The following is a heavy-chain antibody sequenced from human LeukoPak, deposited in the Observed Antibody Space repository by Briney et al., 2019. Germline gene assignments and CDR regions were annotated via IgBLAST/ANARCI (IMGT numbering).Heavy chain of an antibody. D-gene: IGHD4/OR15-4a*01. CDR2: IYYDDRT. CDR1: GFTVSDNS. Sequence: GGTLRLSCTVSGFTVSDNSMSWVRQAPGKGLEWVSFIYYDDRTHYSDSVKGRFTISRDNSKNTLYLQMNSLRAEDTAVYYCARRAGAYSHPYDYWGQGTLVTVSS. V-gene: IGHV3-53*01. CDR3: ARRAGAYSHPYDY. J-gene: IGHJ4*02.